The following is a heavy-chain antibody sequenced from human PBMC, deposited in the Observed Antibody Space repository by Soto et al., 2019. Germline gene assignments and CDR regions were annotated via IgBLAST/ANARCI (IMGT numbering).Heavy chain of an antibody. V-gene: IGHV3-74*01. CDR1: GFIFSSYW. D-gene: IGHD4-17*01. J-gene: IGHJ4*02. Sequence: EVQLVESGGGLVQPGGSLRLSCAASGFIFSSYWMHWVRQAPGKGLVWVSRINSDGSTTSYADSVKGRFTISRDNAKNTLYLQMNSLRAEDTAVYYCARVDYGAYYFDYWGRGTLVTVSS. CDR2: INSDGSTT. CDR3: ARVDYGAYYFDY.